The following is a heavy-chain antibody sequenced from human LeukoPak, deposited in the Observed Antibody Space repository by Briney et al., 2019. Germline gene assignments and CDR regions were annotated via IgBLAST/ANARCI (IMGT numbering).Heavy chain of an antibody. Sequence: PSETLSLSCTVSGGSISSSSYYWGWIRQPPGKGLEWIGSIYYSGSTYYNPSLKSRVTISVDTSKNQFSLKLSSVTAADTAVYYCARQVEYSSSSGGYYYYYMVVWGKGTTVTVSS. CDR2: IYYSGST. J-gene: IGHJ6*03. D-gene: IGHD6-6*01. CDR3: ARQVEYSSSSGGYYYYYMVV. V-gene: IGHV4-39*01. CDR1: GGSISSSSYY.